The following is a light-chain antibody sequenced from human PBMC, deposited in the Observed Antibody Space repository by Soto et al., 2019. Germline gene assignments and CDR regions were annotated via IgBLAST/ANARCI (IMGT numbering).Light chain of an antibody. CDR3: SSYTGSTNYV. J-gene: IGLJ1*01. Sequence: SVLTQPPSASGSLGQSVTISCTGTSSDIGTYDYVSWYQQHPGRAPKLIIFEVSKRPLGVPDRFSGSKSGNTASLTISGLQAEDEADYYCSSYTGSTNYVFGTGTKVTVL. CDR1: SSDIGTYDY. V-gene: IGLV2-8*01. CDR2: EVS.